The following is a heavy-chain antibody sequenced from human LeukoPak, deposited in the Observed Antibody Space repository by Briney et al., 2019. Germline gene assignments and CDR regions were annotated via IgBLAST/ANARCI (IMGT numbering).Heavy chain of an antibody. D-gene: IGHD1-26*01. CDR2: INPNSGGT. CDR1: GYTFTGYY. Sequence: ASVTVSCKDSGYTFTGYYMHWVRQAPGQGLEWMGWINPNSGGTNYAQKFQGRVTMTRDTSISTAYMELSRLRSDDTAVYYCARGVRRTLWERLFRFDPWGQGTLVTVSS. CDR3: ARGVRRTLWERLFRFDP. V-gene: IGHV1-2*02. J-gene: IGHJ5*02.